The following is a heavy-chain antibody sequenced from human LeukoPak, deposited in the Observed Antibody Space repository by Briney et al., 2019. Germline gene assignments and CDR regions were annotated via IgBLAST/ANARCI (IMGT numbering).Heavy chain of an antibody. D-gene: IGHD3-22*01. V-gene: IGHV5-51*01. Sequence: GESLKIPCKGSGYSFTSYWIGWVRQMPGKGLEWMGIIYPGDSDTRYSPSFQGQVTISADKSISTAYLQWSSLKASDTAMYYCASSYYYDSSGYPADAFDIWGQGTMVTVSS. CDR1: GYSFTSYW. CDR3: ASSYYYDSSGYPADAFDI. J-gene: IGHJ3*02. CDR2: IYPGDSDT.